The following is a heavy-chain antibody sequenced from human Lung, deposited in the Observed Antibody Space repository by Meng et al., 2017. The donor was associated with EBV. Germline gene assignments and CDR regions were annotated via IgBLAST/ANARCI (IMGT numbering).Heavy chain of an antibody. CDR1: GDSISSFYY. Sequence: LQLRGSGPGQVKPSEPLSLTCTVSGDSISSFYYWGWIRQPPGRGLEWIGSVHYTGSTYYSPSLKSRVTVSVDTSKNQFSLRLTSVTAADTAVYYCARPFPSWQSPRLDPFGAWGQGTLVTVSS. CDR2: VHYTGST. J-gene: IGHJ5*02. D-gene: IGHD6-19*01. V-gene: IGHV4-39*01. CDR3: ARPFPSWQSPRLDPFGA.